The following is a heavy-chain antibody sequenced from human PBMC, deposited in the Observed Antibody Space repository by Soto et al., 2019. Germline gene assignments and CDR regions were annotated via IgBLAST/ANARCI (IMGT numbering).Heavy chain of an antibody. CDR2: IVVVNGNT. J-gene: IGHJ6*02. Sequence: ELVQSGPEAREPCTSVKVSCRASGFSFVDSAVQWVRQGRGQRLEWIGWIVVVNGNTNYAPRFEGRVTLTRDASTSSSHMELTRLSSDDTAVYFCAVTDLPFRPLTEPTENGMDVWGQGTTVNVSS. D-gene: IGHD2-8*01. CDR3: AVTDLPFRPLTEPTENGMDV. V-gene: IGHV1-58*01. CDR1: GFSFVDSA.